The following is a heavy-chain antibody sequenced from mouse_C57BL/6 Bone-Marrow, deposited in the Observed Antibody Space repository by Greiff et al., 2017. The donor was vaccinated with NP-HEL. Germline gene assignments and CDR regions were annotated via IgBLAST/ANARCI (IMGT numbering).Heavy chain of an antibody. Sequence: EVQRVESGGGLVKPGGSLKLSCAASGFTFSSYTMSWVRQTPEKRLEWVATISGGGGNTYYPDSVQGRFTITRDNAKNTMYLQMGSRRSEDTALDYYARHRYGSSYGDYWGQGTTLTVSS. D-gene: IGHD1-1*01. CDR2: ISGGGGNT. J-gene: IGHJ2*01. V-gene: IGHV5-9*01. CDR3: ARHRYGSSYGDY. CDR1: GFTFSSYT.